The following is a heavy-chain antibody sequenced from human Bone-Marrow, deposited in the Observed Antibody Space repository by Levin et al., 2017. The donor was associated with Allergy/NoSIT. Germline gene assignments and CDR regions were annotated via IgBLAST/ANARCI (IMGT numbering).Heavy chain of an antibody. J-gene: IGHJ6*02. Sequence: GGSLRLSCAASGFTFSSYWMSWVRQAPGKGLEWVANIKQDGSEKYYVDSVKGRFTISRDNAKNSLYLQMNSLRAEDTAVYYCARDERLLSQLLLYYYYGMDVWGQGTTVTVSS. CDR3: ARDERLLSQLLLYYYYGMDV. CDR2: IKQDGSEK. D-gene: IGHD2-15*01. CDR1: GFTFSSYW. V-gene: IGHV3-7*01.